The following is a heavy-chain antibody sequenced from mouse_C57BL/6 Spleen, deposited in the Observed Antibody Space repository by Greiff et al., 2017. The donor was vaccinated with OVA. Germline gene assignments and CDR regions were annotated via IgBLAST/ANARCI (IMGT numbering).Heavy chain of an antibody. D-gene: IGHD1-1*01. V-gene: IGHV1-76*01. CDR2: IYPGSGNT. J-gene: IGHJ2*01. CDR3: ARSILGSSYDY. Sequence: VQLQQSGAELVRPGASVKLSCKASGYTFTDYYINWVKQRPGQGLEWIARIYPGSGNTYYNEKFKGKATLTAEKSSSTAYMQLSSLTSEDSAVYFCARSILGSSYDYWGQGTTLTVSS. CDR1: GYTFTDYY.